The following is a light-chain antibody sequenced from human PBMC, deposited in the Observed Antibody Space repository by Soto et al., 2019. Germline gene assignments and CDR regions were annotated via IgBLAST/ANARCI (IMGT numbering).Light chain of an antibody. Sequence: DIQMTQSPPTLSASVGDRVTITCRASQPISSWLAWYHQKPGKAPKLLIYDASNLETGVPSRFSGSGSGTDFTFTISSLQPEDIATYYCQQYDNPLTFGPGTKVDIK. CDR2: DAS. V-gene: IGKV1-33*01. CDR3: QQYDNPLT. J-gene: IGKJ3*01. CDR1: QPISSW.